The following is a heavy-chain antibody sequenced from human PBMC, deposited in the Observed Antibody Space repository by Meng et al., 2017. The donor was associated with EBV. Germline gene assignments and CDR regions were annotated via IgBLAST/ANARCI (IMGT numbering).Heavy chain of an antibody. CDR1: GGPFRNYA. Sequence: QGQLVQSAAEVKKPGSSGKGSCKTSGGPFRNYAISWVRQAPGQGIEWLGGFLPTLGAPNYAQKFHGRVSITADESTSTHYMDLSSLRSEDTAVYYCASESGRGYTPDYWGQGTLVTVSS. CDR3: ASESGRGYTPDY. CDR2: FLPTLGAP. D-gene: IGHD3-10*01. J-gene: IGHJ4*02. V-gene: IGHV1-69*01.